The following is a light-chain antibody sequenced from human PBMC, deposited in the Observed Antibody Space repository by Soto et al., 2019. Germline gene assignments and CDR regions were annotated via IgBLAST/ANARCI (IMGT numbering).Light chain of an antibody. CDR3: SSYTSSSTYV. V-gene: IGLV2-14*01. Sequence: QSALTQPASVCGSPGQSITISCTGTSSDVGGYNYVSWYQQHPGKAPKLMIYEVSNRPSGVSNRFSGSKSGNTASLTISGLQAEDEADYFCSSYTSSSTYVFGTGTKVTVL. CDR2: EVS. CDR1: SSDVGGYNY. J-gene: IGLJ1*01.